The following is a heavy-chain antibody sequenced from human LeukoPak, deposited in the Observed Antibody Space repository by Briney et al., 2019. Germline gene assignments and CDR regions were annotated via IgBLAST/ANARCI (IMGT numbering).Heavy chain of an antibody. CDR1: GGTFSSYA. V-gene: IGHV1-69*05. CDR3: ARSEIGDSYGYYFDY. Sequence: SVKVSCKASGGTFSSYAISWVRQAPGQGLEWMGGIIPIFGTANYAQKFQGRVTITTDESTSTAYMELSSLRSENTAVYYCARSEIGDSYGYYFDYWGQGTLVTVSS. J-gene: IGHJ4*02. D-gene: IGHD3-16*01. CDR2: IIPIFGTA.